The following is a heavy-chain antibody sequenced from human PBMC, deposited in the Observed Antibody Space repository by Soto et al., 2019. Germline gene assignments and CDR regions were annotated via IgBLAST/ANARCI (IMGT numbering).Heavy chain of an antibody. V-gene: IGHV4-59*01. CDR3: ARATVFDYYYMDV. D-gene: IGHD4-17*01. J-gene: IGHJ6*03. Sequence: PSETLSLTCTVSGGSISSYYWSWIRQPPGKGLEWIGYIYYSGSTNYNPSLKSRVTISVDTSKNQFSLKLSSVTAADTAVYYCARATVFDYYYMDVWGKGTTVTVSS. CDR2: IYYSGST. CDR1: GGSISSYY.